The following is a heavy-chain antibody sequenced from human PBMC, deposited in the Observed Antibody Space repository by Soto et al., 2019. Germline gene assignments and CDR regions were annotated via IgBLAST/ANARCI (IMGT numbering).Heavy chain of an antibody. Sequence: QVQLVQSGAEVKKPGASVKVSCKASGYTFTSYDINWVRQATGQGLEWMGWMNPTSGNTGYAQKFQGRVTMTRNTSISTAYMELSSLRSEDTAVYYCARADCNNGVCQYYYYYGMDVWGQGTTVTVSS. V-gene: IGHV1-8*01. CDR2: MNPTSGNT. CDR3: ARADCNNGVCQYYYYYGMDV. CDR1: GYTFTSYD. D-gene: IGHD2-8*01. J-gene: IGHJ6*02.